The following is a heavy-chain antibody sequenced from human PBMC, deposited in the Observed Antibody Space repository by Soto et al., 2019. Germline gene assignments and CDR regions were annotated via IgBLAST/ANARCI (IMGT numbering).Heavy chain of an antibody. CDR2: IYYSGST. CDR1: GGSISSSSYY. Sequence: PSETLSLTCTVSGGSISSSSYYWGWIRQPPGKGLEWIGSIYYSGSTYYNPSLKSRVTISVDTSKNQFSLKLSSVTAADTVVYYCARLDSSSIYYFDYWGQGTLVTVSS. D-gene: IGHD6-13*01. CDR3: ARLDSSSIYYFDY. V-gene: IGHV4-39*01. J-gene: IGHJ4*02.